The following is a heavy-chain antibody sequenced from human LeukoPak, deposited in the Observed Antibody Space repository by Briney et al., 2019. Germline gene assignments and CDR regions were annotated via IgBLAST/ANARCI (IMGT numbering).Heavy chain of an antibody. D-gene: IGHD2-15*01. CDR1: GFTFSDYY. V-gene: IGHV3-11*01. J-gene: IGHJ6*03. CDR3: ARDMCSGGSCYSGRFSYYYYYMDV. CDR2: ISSSGSTI. Sequence: PGGSLRLSCAASGFTFSDYYMSWIRQAPGKGLEWVSYISSSGSTIYYADSVKGRFTISRDNAKNSLYLQMNSRRAEDTAVYYCARDMCSGGSCYSGRFSYYYYYMDVWGKGTTVTVSS.